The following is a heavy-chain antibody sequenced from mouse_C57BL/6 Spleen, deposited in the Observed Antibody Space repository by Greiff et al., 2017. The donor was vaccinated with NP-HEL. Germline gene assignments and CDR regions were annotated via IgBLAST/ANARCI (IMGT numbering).Heavy chain of an antibody. CDR1: GFTFSDYG. J-gene: IGHJ4*01. D-gene: IGHD1-1*01. Sequence: EVKLMESGGGLVKPGGSLKLSCAASGFTFSDYGMHWVRQAPEKGLEWVAYISSGSSTIYYADTVKGRFTISRDNAKNTLFLQMTSLRSEDTAMYYCARCTTGVARAYYAMDYWGQGTSVTVSS. CDR3: ARCTTGVARAYYAMDY. CDR2: ISSGSSTI. V-gene: IGHV5-17*01.